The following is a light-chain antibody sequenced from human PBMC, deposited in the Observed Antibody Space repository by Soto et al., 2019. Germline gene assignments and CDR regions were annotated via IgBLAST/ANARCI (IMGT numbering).Light chain of an antibody. Sequence: HSALTQPASVSGSPGQSTNISCTGTSSDVGGYNYVSWYQHHPGKAPKLIIYDVSNRPSGVSNPFSGSKSGNTASLTISGLQPEDEADYYCSSYTTSNTRQIVFGTGTQLTVL. CDR3: SSYTTSNTRQIV. V-gene: IGLV2-14*03. J-gene: IGLJ1*01. CDR2: DVS. CDR1: SSDVGGYNY.